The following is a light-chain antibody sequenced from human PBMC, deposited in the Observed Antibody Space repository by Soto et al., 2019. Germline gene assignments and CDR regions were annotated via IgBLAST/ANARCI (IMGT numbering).Light chain of an antibody. V-gene: IGKV3-11*01. CDR3: QQRSSWPLT. CDR2: DAS. CDR1: TSVSSY. J-gene: IGKJ4*01. Sequence: EILLTQSPATLSLSPGEGATLSCRARTSVSSYLAWYQQKPGQAPRLLIYDASNRATGIPARFSGSGSGTDFTLTISILEPEDFAVYYCQQRSSWPLTFGGGTRVEIK.